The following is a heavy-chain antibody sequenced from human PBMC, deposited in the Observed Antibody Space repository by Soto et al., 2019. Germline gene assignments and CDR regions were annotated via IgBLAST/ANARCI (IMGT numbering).Heavy chain of an antibody. CDR2: INSDGSST. D-gene: IGHD1-26*01. CDR1: GFTFSSYW. J-gene: IGHJ4*02. Sequence: GGSLRLSCAASGFTFSSYWMHWVRQAPGKGLVWVSRINSDGSSTSYADSAKGRFTISRDNAKNTLYLQMNSLRAEDTAVYYCARAFPVGAPDYWGQGTLVTVSS. V-gene: IGHV3-74*01. CDR3: ARAFPVGAPDY.